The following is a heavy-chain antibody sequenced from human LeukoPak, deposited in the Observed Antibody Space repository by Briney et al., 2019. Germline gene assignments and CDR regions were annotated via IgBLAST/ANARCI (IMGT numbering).Heavy chain of an antibody. CDR1: GFTFSSYW. CDR2: ISGSGGST. D-gene: IGHD5-18*01. V-gene: IGHV3-23*01. Sequence: GGSLRLSCAASGFTFSSYWMSWVRQAPGKGLEWVSAISGSGGSTYYADSVKGRFTISRDNSKNTLYLQMNSLRAEDTAVYYCAKDFKRGYSYGYEGYYFDYWGQGTLVTVSS. J-gene: IGHJ4*02. CDR3: AKDFKRGYSYGYEGYYFDY.